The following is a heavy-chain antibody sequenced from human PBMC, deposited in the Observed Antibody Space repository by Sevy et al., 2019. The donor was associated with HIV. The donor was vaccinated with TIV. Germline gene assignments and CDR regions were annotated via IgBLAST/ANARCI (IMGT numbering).Heavy chain of an antibody. CDR2: ISYDGDNK. CDR3: ARDPTDYPSYYYLYGLDA. D-gene: IGHD4-17*01. V-gene: IGHV3-30*04. Sequence: GGSLRLSCAASGFPFGSYSMHWVRHAAGKGLEWVAVISYDGDNKLYEDSVKGRFTNSRDNSKRTLYLVMHSLRTEATAVYFCARDPTDYPSYYYLYGLDAWGQGTTVTVSS. J-gene: IGHJ6*02. CDR1: GFPFGSYS.